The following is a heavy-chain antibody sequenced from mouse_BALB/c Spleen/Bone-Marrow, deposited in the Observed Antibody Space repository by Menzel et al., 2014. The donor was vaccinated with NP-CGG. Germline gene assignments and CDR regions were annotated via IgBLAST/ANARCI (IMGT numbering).Heavy chain of an antibody. CDR3: ARHYGYPDY. J-gene: IGHJ2*01. V-gene: IGHV1-14*01. Sequence: VQLKQSGPELVKPGASVKMSCKASGYTFTSYVVHWVKQEPGQGLEWIGYINPYNDGTKYNEKFKGKATLTSDKSSSTAYMELSSLTSEDSAVYYCARHYGYPDYWGQGTTLTVSS. CDR2: INPYNDGT. CDR1: GYTFTSYV. D-gene: IGHD1-2*01.